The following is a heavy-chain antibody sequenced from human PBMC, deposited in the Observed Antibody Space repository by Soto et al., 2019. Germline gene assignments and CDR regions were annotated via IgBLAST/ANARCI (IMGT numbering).Heavy chain of an antibody. J-gene: IGHJ4*02. CDR1: GFTFSNAW. D-gene: IGHD3-10*01. CDR3: TTDSVGSYYGSGGYYYYFDY. V-gene: IGHV3-15*01. CDR2: IKSKTDGGTT. Sequence: NPGGSLRLSCAASGFTFSNAWISWVRQAPGKGLEWVGRIKSKTDGGTTDYAAPVKGRFTISRDDSKNTLYLQMNSLKTEDTAVYYCTTDSVGSYYGSGGYYYYFDYWGQGTLVTVSS.